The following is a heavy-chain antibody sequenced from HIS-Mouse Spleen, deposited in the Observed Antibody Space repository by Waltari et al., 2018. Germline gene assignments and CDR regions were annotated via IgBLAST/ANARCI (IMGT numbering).Heavy chain of an antibody. Sequence: QLQLQQWGAGLLNPSETLSLTCAAQGRSFRVYYWTWIRHPPGKGLESTGEINHSGSTNYNPSLKSRVTISVDTSKNQFSLKLSSVTAADTAVYYCARGLGIGSMDRYFDYWGQGTLVTVSS. CDR2: INHSGST. CDR1: GRSFRVYY. CDR3: ARGLGIGSMDRYFDY. V-gene: IGHV4-34*01. D-gene: IGHD3-10*01. J-gene: IGHJ4*02.